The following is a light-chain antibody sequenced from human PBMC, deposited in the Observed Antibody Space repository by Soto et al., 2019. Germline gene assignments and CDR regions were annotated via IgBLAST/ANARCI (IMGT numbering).Light chain of an antibody. V-gene: IGLV2-14*01. CDR3: SSYTSSSTLGV. CDR2: DVS. CDR1: SSDVGGYNY. Sequence: QSALTQPASGSGCPGQSITISCTGTSSDVGGYNYVSWYQQHPGKAPKLMIYDVSYRPSGVSNRFSGSKSGNTASLTISGLQAEDEADYYCSSYTSSSTLGVFGGGTKVTVL. J-gene: IGLJ2*01.